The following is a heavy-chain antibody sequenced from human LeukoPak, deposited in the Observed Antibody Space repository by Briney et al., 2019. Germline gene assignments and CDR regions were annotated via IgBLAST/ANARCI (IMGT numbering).Heavy chain of an antibody. Sequence: PSETLSLTCTVSGDSFSSVTGYWAWIRQPPGKGLEWIASGDYSGGTYYNPSLESRVAISADMSKNQFSQKLTSVTGADTAVYYCAGERGEEYSSGWYKRNYFDNWGQGIRVTVSS. CDR3: AGERGEEYSSGWYKRNYFDN. D-gene: IGHD6-19*01. CDR1: GDSFSSVTGY. J-gene: IGHJ4*02. CDR2: GDYSGGT. V-gene: IGHV4-39*07.